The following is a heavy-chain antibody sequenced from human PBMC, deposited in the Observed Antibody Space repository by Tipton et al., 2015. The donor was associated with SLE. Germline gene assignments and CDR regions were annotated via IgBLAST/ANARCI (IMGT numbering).Heavy chain of an antibody. Sequence: QLVQSGAEVKKPGASVKVSCKASGYTFTSYGISWVRQAPGQGLEWMGWISAYNGNTNYAQKLQGRVTMTTDTSTSTAYMELRSLRSDDTAVYYCARDRAPAGTARRSDAFDIWGQGTMVTVSS. D-gene: IGHD1-7*01. CDR3: ARDRAPAGTARRSDAFDI. CDR2: ISAYNGNT. J-gene: IGHJ3*02. V-gene: IGHV1-18*01. CDR1: GYTFTSYG.